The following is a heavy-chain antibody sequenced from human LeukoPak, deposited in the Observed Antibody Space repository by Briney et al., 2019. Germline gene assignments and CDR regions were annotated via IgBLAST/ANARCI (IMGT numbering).Heavy chain of an antibody. Sequence: GGSLRLSCATSGFIFSTYALSWVRQAPGKGLEWVSYISSSGSTIYYADSVKGRFTISRDNAKNSLYLQMNSLRAEDTAVYYCARGTTGIADYWGQGTLVTVSS. V-gene: IGHV3-11*01. D-gene: IGHD6-13*01. J-gene: IGHJ4*02. CDR3: ARGTTGIADY. CDR2: ISSSGSTI. CDR1: GFIFSTYA.